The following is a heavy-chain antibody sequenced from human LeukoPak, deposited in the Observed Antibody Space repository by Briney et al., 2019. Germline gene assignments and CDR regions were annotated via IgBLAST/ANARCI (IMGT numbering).Heavy chain of an antibody. CDR2: ISSSSSYI. CDR3: ARGGYSYGFGGYFDY. D-gene: IGHD5-18*01. J-gene: IGHJ4*02. V-gene: IGHV3-21*01. Sequence: GGSLRLSCAASRLIFSSYGMNWVRQAPGKGLEWVSSISSSSSYIYYADSVKGRFTISRDNAKNSLYLQMNSLRAEDTAVYYCARGGYSYGFGGYFDYWGQGTLVTVSS. CDR1: RLIFSSYG.